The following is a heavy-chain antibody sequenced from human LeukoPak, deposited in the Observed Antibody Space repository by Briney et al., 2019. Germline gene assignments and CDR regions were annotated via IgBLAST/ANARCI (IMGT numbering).Heavy chain of an antibody. D-gene: IGHD6-19*01. CDR2: IRYDGSNK. V-gene: IGHV3-30*02. CDR1: GFTFSSYG. Sequence: PGGSLRLSCAASGFTFSSYGMHWVRQAPGKGLEWVAFIRYDGSNKYYADSVKGRFTISRDNSKNTLYLQMNSLRAEDTAVYYCAKAYGPSGWDESYFDYWGQGTLVTVSS. J-gene: IGHJ4*02. CDR3: AKAYGPSGWDESYFDY.